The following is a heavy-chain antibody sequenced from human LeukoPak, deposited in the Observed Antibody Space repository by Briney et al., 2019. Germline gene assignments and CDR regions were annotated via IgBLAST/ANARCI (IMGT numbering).Heavy chain of an antibody. CDR2: ISSSGNTI. J-gene: IGHJ3*02. D-gene: IGHD2-15*01. CDR1: EFTFSSYE. CDR3: ARDSISGVNDAFDI. Sequence: GGTLRLSCAVSEFTFSSYEMNWVRQAPGKGLEWVSYISSSGNTIYYADSVKGRFTITRDNAKNSMYLQMNSLRAEDTAVYYCARDSISGVNDAFDIWGQGTMVTVSA. V-gene: IGHV3-48*03.